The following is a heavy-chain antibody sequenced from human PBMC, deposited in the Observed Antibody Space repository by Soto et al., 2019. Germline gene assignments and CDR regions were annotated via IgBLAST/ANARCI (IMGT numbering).Heavy chain of an antibody. V-gene: IGHV3-33*01. CDR3: AIYPGYSSSFAYYYGMDV. J-gene: IGHJ6*02. CDR1: GFTFSRYG. CDR2: IWYDGSNK. Sequence: QVQRVESGGGVVQPGRSLRLSCAASGFTFSRYGMHWVRQAPGKGLEWVAVIWYDGSNKYYADAVKGRFTISRDNSTNTLYLQMNSLRAEDTAVYYCAIYPGYSSSFAYYYGMDVWGQATTVTVSS. D-gene: IGHD6-13*01.